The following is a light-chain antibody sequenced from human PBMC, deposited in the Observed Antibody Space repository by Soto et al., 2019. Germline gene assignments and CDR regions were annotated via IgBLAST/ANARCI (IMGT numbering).Light chain of an antibody. CDR2: DAS. J-gene: IGKJ1*01. CDR3: QQYKTYWT. CDR1: QGISSW. V-gene: IGKV1-5*01. Sequence: DSKMTKSPSSVSASVGDRVTITCRASQGISSWLAWYQQKPGKAPKLLIYDASSLESGVSSRFSGGGSGTEFTLTISSLQPDDFATYYCQQYKTYWTFGPGTKVDIK.